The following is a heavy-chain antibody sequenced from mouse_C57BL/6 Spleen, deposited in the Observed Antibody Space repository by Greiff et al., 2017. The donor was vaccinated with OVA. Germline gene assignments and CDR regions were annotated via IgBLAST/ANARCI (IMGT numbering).Heavy chain of an antibody. V-gene: IGHV1-59*01. Sequence: QVQLQQPGAELVRPGTSVKLSCKASGYTFNSYWMHWVKQRPGQGLEWIGVIDPSDSYTNYNQKFKGKATLTVDTSSSTAYMQLSSLTSEDSAVCYCARKRDDGYYSGYWGQGAPLTVSS. CDR3: ARKRDDGYYSGY. CDR2: IDPSDSYT. J-gene: IGHJ2*01. CDR1: GYTFNSYW. D-gene: IGHD2-3*01.